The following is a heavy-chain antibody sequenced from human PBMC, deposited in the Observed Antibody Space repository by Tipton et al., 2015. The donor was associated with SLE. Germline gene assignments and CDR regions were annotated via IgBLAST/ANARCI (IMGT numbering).Heavy chain of an antibody. J-gene: IGHJ6*02. CDR3: ARGDRGSYYTWAYYYGMDV. V-gene: IGHV3-30*19. D-gene: IGHD1-26*01. CDR1: GFEFDDYG. Sequence: SLRLSCAVSGFEFDDYGMNWVRQAPGKGLEWVAVISYDGSNKYYADSVKGRFTISRDNSKNTLHVQMNSLRAEDTAVYYCARGDRGSYYTWAYYYGMDVWGQGTTVTVSS. CDR2: ISYDGSNK.